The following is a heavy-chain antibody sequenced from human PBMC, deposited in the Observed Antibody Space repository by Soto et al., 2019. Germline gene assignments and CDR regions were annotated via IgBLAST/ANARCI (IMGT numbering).Heavy chain of an antibody. CDR1: GFTFSSYA. CDR2: ISGSGGST. V-gene: IGHV3-23*01. CDR3: AKSIAAAGTNYFDY. D-gene: IGHD6-13*01. Sequence: GSLRLSCAASGFTFSSYAMSWVRQAPGKGLEWVSAISGSGGSTYYADSVKGRFTISRDNSKNTLYLQMSSLRAEDTAVYYCAKSIAAAGTNYFDYWGQGTLVTVSS. J-gene: IGHJ4*02.